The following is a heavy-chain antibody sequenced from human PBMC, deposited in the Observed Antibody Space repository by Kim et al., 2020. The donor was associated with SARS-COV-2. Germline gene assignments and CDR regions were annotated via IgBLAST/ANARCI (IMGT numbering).Heavy chain of an antibody. V-gene: IGHV7-4-1*02. Sequence: ASVKISCKASGYTFTSYAMNWVRQAPGQGLEWMGWINTNTGNPTYAQGFTGRFVFSLDTSVSTAYLQISSLKAEDTAVYYCARDRSFILPYGMDVWGQGTTVTVSS. CDR3: ARDRSFILPYGMDV. D-gene: IGHD2-21*01. CDR2: INTNTGNP. CDR1: GYTFTSYA. J-gene: IGHJ6*02.